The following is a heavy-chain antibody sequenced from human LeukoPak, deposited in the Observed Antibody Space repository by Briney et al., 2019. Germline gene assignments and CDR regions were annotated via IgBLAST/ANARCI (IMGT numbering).Heavy chain of an antibody. CDR3: AKDKPYYDSSGYYHDAFDI. Sequence: PGGSLRLSCAASGITFSRYWMSWVRQAPGKGLECVANIKLDGSEQYYVASLKGRFTISRDNAKNSLYLQMNSLRAEDTAVYYCAKDKPYYDSSGYYHDAFDIWGQGTMVTVSS. CDR1: GITFSRYW. V-gene: IGHV3-7*01. CDR2: IKLDGSEQ. D-gene: IGHD3-22*01. J-gene: IGHJ3*02.